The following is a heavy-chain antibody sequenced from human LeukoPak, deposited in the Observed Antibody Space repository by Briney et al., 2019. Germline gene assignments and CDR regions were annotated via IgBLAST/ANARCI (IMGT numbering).Heavy chain of an antibody. CDR1: GGTFSSYA. Sequence: SVKVSCKASGGTFSSYAISWVRQAPGQGLEWMGGIIPTFGTANYAQKFQGRVTITADESTSTAYMELSSLRSEDTAVYYCARDLVGYCSSTSCPGAYRGQGTLVTVSS. V-gene: IGHV1-69*13. J-gene: IGHJ4*02. CDR3: ARDLVGYCSSTSCPGAY. CDR2: IIPTFGTA. D-gene: IGHD2-2*01.